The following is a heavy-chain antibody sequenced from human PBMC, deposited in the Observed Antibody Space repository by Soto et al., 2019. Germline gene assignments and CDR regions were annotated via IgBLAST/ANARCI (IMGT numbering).Heavy chain of an antibody. Sequence: EVQLLVSGGGLVQPGGSLRLSCAASGFTFSSYAMNWVRQAPGEGLEWVSAITNTGGDKIYADSVKGRFTISRDNSKNTLFLQMNNLRVEDTAIYYCAKAWGESYTWSRVFDSSGQGTRVTVSS. CDR3: AKAWGESYTWSRVFDS. CDR2: ITNTGGDK. J-gene: IGHJ4*02. V-gene: IGHV3-23*01. CDR1: GFTFSSYA. D-gene: IGHD1-26*01.